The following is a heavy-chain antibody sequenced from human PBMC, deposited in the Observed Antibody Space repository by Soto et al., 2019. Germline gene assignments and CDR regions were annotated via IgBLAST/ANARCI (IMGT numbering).Heavy chain of an antibody. CDR1: GYTFTSYG. CDR3: ARVHSTMIVVVITTKFDY. V-gene: IGHV1-18*01. D-gene: IGHD3-22*01. Sequence: GASVKVSCKASGYTFTSYGISWVRQAPGQGLEWMGWISAYNGNTNYAQKLQGRVTMTTDTSTSTAYMELRSLRSDDTAVYYCARVHSTMIVVVITTKFDYWGQGTLVTVSS. CDR2: ISAYNGNT. J-gene: IGHJ4*02.